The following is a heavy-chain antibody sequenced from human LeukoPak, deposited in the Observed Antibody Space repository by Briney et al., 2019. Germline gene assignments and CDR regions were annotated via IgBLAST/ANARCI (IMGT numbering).Heavy chain of an antibody. CDR2: INPSGGST. CDR1: GYTFTSYY. V-gene: IGHV1-46*01. Sequence: GASVKVSCTASGYTFTSYYMHWVRQAPGQGLEWMGIINPSGGSTSYAQKFQGRVTMTRDTSTSTVYMELSSLRSEDTAVYYCARDTRFRGVIFSIDYWGQGTLVTVSS. D-gene: IGHD3-10*01. J-gene: IGHJ4*02. CDR3: ARDTRFRGVIFSIDY.